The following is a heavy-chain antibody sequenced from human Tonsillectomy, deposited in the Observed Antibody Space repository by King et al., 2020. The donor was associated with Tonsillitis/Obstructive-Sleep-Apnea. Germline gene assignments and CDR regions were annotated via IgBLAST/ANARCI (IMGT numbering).Heavy chain of an antibody. CDR3: ARLVGATTPDY. V-gene: IGHV3-33*01. CDR1: GFTFSSYG. J-gene: IGHJ4*02. D-gene: IGHD1-26*01. Sequence: VQLVESGGGVVQPGRSLRLSCAASGFTFSSYGMHWVRQAPGKGLEWVAVIWYDGSNKYYADSVKGRFTISRDNSKNTLYLQMNSLRAEDTAVYYWARLVGATTPDYWGQGTLVTVSS. CDR2: IWYDGSNK.